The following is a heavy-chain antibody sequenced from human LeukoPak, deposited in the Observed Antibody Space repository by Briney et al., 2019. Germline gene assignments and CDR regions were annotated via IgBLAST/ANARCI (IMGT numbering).Heavy chain of an antibody. CDR1: GFSFSTFW. V-gene: IGHV3-7*01. Sequence: PGGPLRLSCAASGFSFSTFWMAWVRQAPGKGLEWVANIKEDESAKHQADSVKGRFTIFRDNAQNSVYLQMGSLRGEDTAVYYCARDVGGSLDYWGQGTLVTVSS. CDR2: IKEDESAK. D-gene: IGHD1-26*01. J-gene: IGHJ4*02. CDR3: ARDVGGSLDY.